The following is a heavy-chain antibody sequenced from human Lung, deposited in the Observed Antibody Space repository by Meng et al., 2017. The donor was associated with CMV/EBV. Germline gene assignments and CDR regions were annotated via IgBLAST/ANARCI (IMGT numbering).Heavy chain of an antibody. D-gene: IGHD4-17*01. CDR2: ISAYHGNT. J-gene: IGHJ4*02. Sequence: CKASGYTFTSYGISWVRQAPGQGLEWMGWISAYHGNTNYAQKLQGRVTMTTDTSTSTVYMELRSLRSDDTAVYYCARDGASHPYYFDYWGQGTLVTVSS. V-gene: IGHV1-18*01. CDR3: ARDGASHPYYFDY. CDR1: GYTFTSYG.